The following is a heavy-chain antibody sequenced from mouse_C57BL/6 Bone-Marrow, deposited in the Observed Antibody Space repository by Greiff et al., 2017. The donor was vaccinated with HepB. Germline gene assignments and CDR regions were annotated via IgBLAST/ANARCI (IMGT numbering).Heavy chain of an antibody. D-gene: IGHD2-12*01. V-gene: IGHV1-7*01. CDR2: INPSSGYT. Sequence: QVQLKQSGAELAKPGASVKLSCKASGYTFTSYWMHWVKQRPGQGLEWIGYINPSSGYTKYNQKFKDKATLTADKSSSTAYMQLVSLTYEDSAVYYCASSYVYYAMDYWGQGTSVTVSS. CDR1: GYTFTSYW. J-gene: IGHJ4*01. CDR3: ASSYVYYAMDY.